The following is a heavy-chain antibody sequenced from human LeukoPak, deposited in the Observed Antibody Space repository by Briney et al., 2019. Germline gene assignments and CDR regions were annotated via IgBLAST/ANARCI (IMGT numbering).Heavy chain of an antibody. V-gene: IGHV4-31*03. D-gene: IGHD3-22*01. CDR3: ARDRSGYYPN. Sequence: SETLSLTCTVSGGSISSGGYYWSWILQHPGKGLEWIGYIYYSGSTYYNPSLKSRVTISVDTSKNQFSLKLSSVTAADTAVYYCARDRSGYYPNWGQGTLVTVSS. CDR2: IYYSGST. CDR1: GGSISSGGYY. J-gene: IGHJ4*02.